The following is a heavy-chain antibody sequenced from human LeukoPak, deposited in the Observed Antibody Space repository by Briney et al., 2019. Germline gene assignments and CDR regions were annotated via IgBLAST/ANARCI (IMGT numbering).Heavy chain of an antibody. CDR2: ISSSGTTT. J-gene: IGHJ3*02. D-gene: IGHD3-22*01. CDR1: GFTFSSYA. Sequence: GGSLRLSCAASGFTFSSYAMSWVRQAPGKGLEWVSYISSSGTTTYFADSVKGRFTISRDNAKNSLYLQMNSLRAEDTAVYYCAKVRSGYYYRDALDIWGQGTMVTVSS. CDR3: AKVRSGYYYRDALDI. V-gene: IGHV3-48*03.